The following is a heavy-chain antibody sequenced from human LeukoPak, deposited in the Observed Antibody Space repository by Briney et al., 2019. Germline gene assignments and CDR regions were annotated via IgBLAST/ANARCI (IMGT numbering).Heavy chain of an antibody. Sequence: GGSLRLSCAASGFSFSGYWMSWVRQAPGKGLEWVANIKKDGSETYYVDSVKGRFTISRDNAKNSLFLQMNNLRAEDTAVYYCVTLPAIWGQGTMVTVSS. V-gene: IGHV3-7*01. CDR2: IKKDGSET. CDR1: GFSFSGYW. J-gene: IGHJ3*02. CDR3: VTLPAI.